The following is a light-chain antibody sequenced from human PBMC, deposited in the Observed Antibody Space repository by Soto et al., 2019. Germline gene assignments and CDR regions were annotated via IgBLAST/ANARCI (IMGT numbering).Light chain of an antibody. CDR3: QRYNVNIRT. Sequence: GDRITISCRASQSVDTWLAWHQQKPGKAPKLLIYKASSLESGVPSRFSGSGSGTEFTLTISSLQPDDFGTYYFQRYNVNIRTFGQGTKVEIK. V-gene: IGKV1-5*03. CDR2: KAS. J-gene: IGKJ1*01. CDR1: QSVDTW.